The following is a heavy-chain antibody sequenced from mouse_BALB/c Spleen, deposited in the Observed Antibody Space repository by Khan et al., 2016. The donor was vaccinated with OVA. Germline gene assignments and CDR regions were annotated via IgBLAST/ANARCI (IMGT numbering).Heavy chain of an antibody. Sequence: QIQLVQSGPELKKPGETVKISCKASGYTFTDYSMHWVKQAPGKGLKWMGWINTETGEPTYADDFKGRFAFSLETSASTAYLQINNLKNEDTATYFCASRWLRRAWFAYWGKGTLVTFSA. V-gene: IGHV9-2-1*01. J-gene: IGHJ3*01. CDR1: GYTFTDYS. CDR2: INTETGEP. CDR3: ASRWLRRAWFAY. D-gene: IGHD2-2*01.